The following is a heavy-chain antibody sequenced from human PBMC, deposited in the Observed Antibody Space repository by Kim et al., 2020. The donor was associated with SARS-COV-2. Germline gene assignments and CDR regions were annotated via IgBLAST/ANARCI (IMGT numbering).Heavy chain of an antibody. Sequence: GGSLRLSCAASGFTFSSYSMNWVRQAPGKGLEWVSSISSSSSYIYYADSVKGRFTISRDNAKNSLYLQMNSLRAEDTAVYYCARSGEQWLEGAGAFVIWGQGTMVTVSS. CDR2: ISSSSSYI. D-gene: IGHD6-19*01. V-gene: IGHV3-21*01. J-gene: IGHJ3*02. CDR3: ARSGEQWLEGAGAFVI. CDR1: GFTFSSYS.